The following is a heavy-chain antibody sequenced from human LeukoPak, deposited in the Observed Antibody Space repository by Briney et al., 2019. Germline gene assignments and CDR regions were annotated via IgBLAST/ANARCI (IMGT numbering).Heavy chain of an antibody. D-gene: IGHD6-6*01. CDR2: IYYSGST. Sequence: SETLSLTCAVYGGSFSGYYWSWIRQPPGKGLEWIGYIYYSGSTNYNPSLKSRVTISVDTSKNQFSLKLSSVTAADTAVYYCARHTYARPFDFWGQGTLVTVSS. J-gene: IGHJ4*02. CDR3: ARHTYARPFDF. CDR1: GGSFSGYY. V-gene: IGHV4-59*01.